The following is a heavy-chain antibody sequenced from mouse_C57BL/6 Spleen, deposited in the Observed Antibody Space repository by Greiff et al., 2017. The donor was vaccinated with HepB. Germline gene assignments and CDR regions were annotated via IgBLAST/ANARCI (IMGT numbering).Heavy chain of an antibody. CDR2: ISSGSSTL. CDR1: GFTFSDYG. V-gene: IGHV5-17*01. Sequence: EVKLMESGGGLVKPGGSLKLSCAASGFTFSDYGMHWVRQAPEKGLEWVAYISSGSSTLYYADTVKGRFTISRDNAKNTLFLQMTSLRSEDTAMYYCARTIEYYAMDYWGQGTSVTVSS. CDR3: ARTIEYYAMDY. J-gene: IGHJ4*01.